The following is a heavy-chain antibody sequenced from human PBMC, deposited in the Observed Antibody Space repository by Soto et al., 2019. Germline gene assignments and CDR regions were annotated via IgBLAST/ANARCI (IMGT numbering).Heavy chain of an antibody. J-gene: IGHJ6*02. CDR3: ARDQRFLEWLLYEDYGMDV. CDR1: GGSISSSNW. D-gene: IGHD3-3*01. CDR2: IYHSGST. V-gene: IGHV4-4*02. Sequence: SETLSLTCAVSGGSISSSNWWSWVRQPPGKGLEWIGEIYHSGSTNYNPSLKSRVTISVDKYKNQFSLKLSSVTAADTAVYYCARDQRFLEWLLYEDYGMDVWGQGTTVTVSS.